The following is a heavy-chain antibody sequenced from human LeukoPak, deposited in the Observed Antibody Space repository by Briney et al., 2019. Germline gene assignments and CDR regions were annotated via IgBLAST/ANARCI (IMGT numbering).Heavy chain of an antibody. CDR2: VLGNGGTT. J-gene: IGHJ4*02. CDR3: ARGRAFYYFDY. Sequence: GGSLRLSCEASGFTFTTYTMHWVRQAPGKGLEYVAAVLGNGGTTYYATSVQGTFTISREHSKNTVYLQMDSLSAEDTAVYYCARGRAFYYFDYWGQGSLVTVSS. V-gene: IGHV3-64*01. CDR1: GFTFTTYT.